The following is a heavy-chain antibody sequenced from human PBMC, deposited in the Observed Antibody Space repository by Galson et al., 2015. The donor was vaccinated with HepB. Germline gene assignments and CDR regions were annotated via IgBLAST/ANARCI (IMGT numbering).Heavy chain of an antibody. Sequence: SLRLSCAASGFTFSDYYMSWIRQAPGKGLEWVSYISSSGSTIYYADSVKGRFTISRDNSKNTLYLQMNSLRAEDTAVYYCAKEPRLRGRYFDLWGRGTLVTVSS. CDR3: AKEPRLRGRYFDL. V-gene: IGHV3-11*04. D-gene: IGHD2-8*01. CDR1: GFTFSDYY. CDR2: ISSSGSTI. J-gene: IGHJ2*01.